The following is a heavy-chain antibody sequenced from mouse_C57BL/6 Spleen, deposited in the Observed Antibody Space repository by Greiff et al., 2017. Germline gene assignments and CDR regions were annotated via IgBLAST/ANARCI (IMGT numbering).Heavy chain of an antibody. J-gene: IGHJ3*01. V-gene: IGHV1-50*01. D-gene: IGHD2-5*01. CDR1: GYTFTSYW. CDR3: ARSYSNHGGFAY. CDR2: IDPSDSYT. Sequence: QVQLQQPGAELVKPGASVKLSCKASGYTFTSYWMQWVKQRPGQGLEWIGEIDPSDSYTNYNQKFKGKATLTVDTSSSTAYMQLSSLTSEDSAVYYCARSYSNHGGFAYWGQGTLVTVSA.